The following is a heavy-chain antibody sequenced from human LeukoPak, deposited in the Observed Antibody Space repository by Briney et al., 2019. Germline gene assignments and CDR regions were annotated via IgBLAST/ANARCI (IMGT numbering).Heavy chain of an antibody. CDR3: AKDFRIGYSAHFDY. J-gene: IGHJ4*02. V-gene: IGHV3-23*01. D-gene: IGHD2-21*01. CDR2: IYENGGTT. Sequence: GGSLRLSCVGPGFTFRSHAMSWVRQAPEKGLEFVSGIYENGGTTYYADSVKGRFSISRDNSKNTLYLQMDSLRGEDTAVYYCAKDFRIGYSAHFDYWGQGALVTVSS. CDR1: GFTFRSHA.